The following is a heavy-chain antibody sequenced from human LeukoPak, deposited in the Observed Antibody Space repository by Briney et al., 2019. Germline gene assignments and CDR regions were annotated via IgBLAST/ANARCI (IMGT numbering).Heavy chain of an antibody. CDR3: ARVTAAAGIGNSYYHYYMDV. D-gene: IGHD6-13*01. CDR2: MNPNSGNT. J-gene: IGHJ6*03. V-gene: IGHV1-8*01. Sequence: ASVKVSCKASGYTFTSYDINWVRQATGQGLEWMGWMNPNSGNTGYAQKFQGRVTMTRNTSISTAYMELSSLRSEDTAVYYCARVTAAAGIGNSYYHYYMDVWGKGTTVTVSS. CDR1: GYTFTSYD.